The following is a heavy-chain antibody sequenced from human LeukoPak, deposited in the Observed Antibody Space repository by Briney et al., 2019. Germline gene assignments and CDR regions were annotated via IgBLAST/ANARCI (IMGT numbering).Heavy chain of an antibody. CDR2: INHSGST. V-gene: IGHV4-34*01. CDR1: GGSFSGYY. D-gene: IGHD1-26*01. J-gene: IGHJ4*02. CDR3: ARSLSGSHGQATRVQAVSSDY. Sequence: PSETLSLTCAVYGGSFSGYYWSWIRQPPGKGLEWIGEINHSGSTNYNPSLKSRVTISVDTSKNQFSLKLSSVTAADTAVYYCARSLSGSHGQATRVQAVSSDYWGQGTLVTVSS.